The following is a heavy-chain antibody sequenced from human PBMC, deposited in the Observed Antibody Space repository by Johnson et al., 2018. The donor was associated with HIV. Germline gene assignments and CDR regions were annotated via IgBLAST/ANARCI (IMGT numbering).Heavy chain of an antibody. J-gene: IGHJ3*02. CDR3: AKAWEMALGAFDI. V-gene: IGHV3-30*04. D-gene: IGHD5-24*01. CDR2: ISCDGSNK. CDR1: GFTFSSYA. Sequence: QVQLVESGGGVVQPGRSLRLSCAASGFTFSSYAMHWVRQAPGKGLEWVAVISCDGSNKYYADSVKGRFTISRDNSKNTLYLQMNSLRAEDTAVYYCAKAWEMALGAFDIWGQGTMVTVSS.